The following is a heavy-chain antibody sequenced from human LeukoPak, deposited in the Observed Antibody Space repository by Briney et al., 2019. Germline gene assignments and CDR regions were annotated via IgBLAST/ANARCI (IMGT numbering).Heavy chain of an antibody. CDR1: GFNFGAYT. CDR2: ISGSSSTI. CDR3: ARDGDAWGSYRTYFFDY. J-gene: IGHJ4*02. V-gene: IGHV3-48*02. Sequence: PGGSLRLSCAASGFNFGAYTINWVRQAPGKGLEWVSYISGSSSTIYYADSVKGRFTISRDNAKNSLYVQMNSLRDEDTAVYYCARDGDAWGSYRTYFFDYWGQGTLVTVSS. D-gene: IGHD3-16*02.